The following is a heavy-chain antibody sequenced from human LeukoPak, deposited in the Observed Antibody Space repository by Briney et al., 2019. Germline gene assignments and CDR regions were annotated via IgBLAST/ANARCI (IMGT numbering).Heavy chain of an antibody. J-gene: IGHJ4*02. D-gene: IGHD2-21*01. CDR3: AREMWGLPPAPGHYYFDY. CDR1: GFTFSSYA. V-gene: IGHV3-30*01. CDR2: ISYDGSNK. Sequence: GGSLRLSCAASGFTFSSYAMHWVRQAPGKGLEWVAVISYDGSNKYHADSVKGRFTISRDNSKNTLYLQMNSLRAEDTAVYYCAREMWGLPPAPGHYYFDYWGQGTLVTVSS.